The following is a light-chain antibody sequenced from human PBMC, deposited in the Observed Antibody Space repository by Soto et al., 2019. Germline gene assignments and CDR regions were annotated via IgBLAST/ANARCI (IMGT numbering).Light chain of an antibody. J-gene: IGKJ1*01. CDR2: GAT. CDR3: QQYRSWPRT. Sequence: EILLTQSPATLSVSPGETATLSCRASQNVLSDLAWYQQKPGQAPRLLVYGATTRATDAPAKFRGSGSGTEFSLTISSLQSKDFATYYCQQYRSWPRTFGQGSKVEI. CDR1: QNVLSD. V-gene: IGKV3-15*01.